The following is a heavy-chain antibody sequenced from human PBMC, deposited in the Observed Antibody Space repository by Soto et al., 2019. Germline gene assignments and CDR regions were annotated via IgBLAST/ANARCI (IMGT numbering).Heavy chain of an antibody. J-gene: IGHJ4*02. V-gene: IGHV3-23*01. CDR2: ISGSGGST. CDR3: AKKIAAAGNKYYFDY. CDR1: GFTFSSYA. D-gene: IGHD6-13*01. Sequence: GGSLRLSCAASGFTFSSYAMSWVRQAPGKGLEWVSAISGSGGSTYYADSVKGRFTISRETSKHTLYQQMKSLSAEDTAVYYCAKKIAAAGNKYYFDYWGQGTLVTVSS.